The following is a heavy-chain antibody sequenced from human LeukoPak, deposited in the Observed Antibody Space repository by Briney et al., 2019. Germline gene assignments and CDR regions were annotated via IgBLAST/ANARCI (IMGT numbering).Heavy chain of an antibody. J-gene: IGHJ3*02. CDR1: GFTFSSYA. D-gene: IGHD6-13*01. Sequence: GGSLRLSCAASGFTFSSYAMSWVRQAPGKGLEWVSAISGSGGSTYYADSVKGRFTISRDNSKNTLYLQMNSLRAEDTAVYYCAKDSLRAQQLVTGSDAFDIWGQGTMVTVSS. CDR2: ISGSGGST. V-gene: IGHV3-23*01. CDR3: AKDSLRAQQLVTGSDAFDI.